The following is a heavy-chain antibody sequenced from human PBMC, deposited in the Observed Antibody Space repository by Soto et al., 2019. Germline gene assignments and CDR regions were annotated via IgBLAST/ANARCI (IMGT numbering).Heavy chain of an antibody. Sequence: EVQLVETGGGLIQPGGSLRLSCAASGFTVSSHYMSWVRQAPGKGLEWVSVIYSGGSTYYADSVKGRFTISRDNSKNTLYLQMNSLRAEDTAVYYCARGTFLRYFDWLPLDYWGQGTLVTVSS. CDR3: ARGTFLRYFDWLPLDY. V-gene: IGHV3-53*02. J-gene: IGHJ4*02. D-gene: IGHD3-9*01. CDR2: IYSGGST. CDR1: GFTVSSHY.